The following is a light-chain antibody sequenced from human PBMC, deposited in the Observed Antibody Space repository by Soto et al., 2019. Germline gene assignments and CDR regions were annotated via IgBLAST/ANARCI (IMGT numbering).Light chain of an antibody. CDR2: TVT. CDR3: CSYAGSSSYV. V-gene: IGLV2-11*01. J-gene: IGLJ1*01. Sequence: QSVLTQPRSVSGSPGQSVTISCTGTSSDIGGYNYVSWYQQHPGKAPKLMIYTVTKRPSGVPDRFSGSKSDNTASLTISGLQADDEDDYYCCSYAGSSSYVFGTGTKVTVL. CDR1: SSDIGGYNY.